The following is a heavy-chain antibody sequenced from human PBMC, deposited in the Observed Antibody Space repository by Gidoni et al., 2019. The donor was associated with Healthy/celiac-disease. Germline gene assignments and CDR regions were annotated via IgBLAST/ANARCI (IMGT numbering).Heavy chain of an antibody. Sequence: EVQLVESGGGLVQPGRSLRLSCAASGFTFDDYAMHWVRQAPGKGLEWVSGISWNSGSIGYADSVKGRFTISRDNAKNSLYLQMNSLRAEDTALYYCAKDTAKAARPEGYFDYWGQGTLVTVSS. CDR1: GFTFDDYA. D-gene: IGHD6-6*01. J-gene: IGHJ4*02. V-gene: IGHV3-9*01. CDR3: AKDTAKAARPEGYFDY. CDR2: ISWNSGSI.